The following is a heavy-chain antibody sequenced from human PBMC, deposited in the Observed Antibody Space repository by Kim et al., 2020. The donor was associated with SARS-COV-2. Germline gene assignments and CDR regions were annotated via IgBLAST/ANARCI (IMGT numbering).Heavy chain of an antibody. D-gene: IGHD2-2*01. J-gene: IGHJ6*02. CDR1: GGSFSGYY. V-gene: IGHV4-34*01. CDR3: ARLPIVVVPAAMDYYYGMDV. Sequence: SETLSLTCAVYGGSFSGYYWSWIRQPPGKGLEWIGEINHSGSTNYNPSLKSRVTISVDTSKNQFSLKLSSVTAADTAVYYCARLPIVVVPAAMDYYYGMDVWGQGTTVTVSS. CDR2: INHSGST.